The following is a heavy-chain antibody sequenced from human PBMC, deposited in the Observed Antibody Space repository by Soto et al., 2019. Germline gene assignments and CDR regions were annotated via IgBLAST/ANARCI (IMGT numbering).Heavy chain of an antibody. J-gene: IGHJ4*02. D-gene: IGHD1-7*01. V-gene: IGHV3-23*01. CDR1: GFTFSSYG. Sequence: GGSLRLSCAASGFTFSSYGMTWIRQAPGKGLEWVSFSSATGAGTYYADSVKGRFTISRDNSKNTLYLQMTSLRADDTAVYYCAKDRRAGGNYGFYSDFWGQGALVTVSS. CDR3: AKDRRAGGNYGFYSDF. CDR2: SSATGAGT.